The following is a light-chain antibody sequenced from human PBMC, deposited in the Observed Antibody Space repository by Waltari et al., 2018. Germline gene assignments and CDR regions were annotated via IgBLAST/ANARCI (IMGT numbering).Light chain of an antibody. Sequence: QSALTQPASGSGSPGQSITISCTGTSRDVGGYNYVSWYQQHPGKAPKLMIYDVSKRPSGVSNRFSGSKSGNTASLTISGLQAEDEADYYCCSYAGSSTWVFGGGTKLTVL. CDR2: DVS. CDR1: SRDVGGYNY. J-gene: IGLJ3*02. V-gene: IGLV2-23*02. CDR3: CSYAGSSTWV.